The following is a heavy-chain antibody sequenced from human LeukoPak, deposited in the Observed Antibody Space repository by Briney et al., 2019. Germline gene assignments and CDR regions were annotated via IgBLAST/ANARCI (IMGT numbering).Heavy chain of an antibody. Sequence: ASVKVSCKASGYTFTVYYMYWVRQAPGQGLEWMGRINPNSGDTDYAQDFQGRVTMTRDTSISTAYMELTNLRSDDTAVYYCARGYCSGGTCYLVENWFDPWGQGTLVTVSS. CDR1: GYTFTVYY. D-gene: IGHD2-15*01. CDR3: ARGYCSGGTCYLVENWFDP. J-gene: IGHJ5*02. CDR2: INPNSGDT. V-gene: IGHV1-2*06.